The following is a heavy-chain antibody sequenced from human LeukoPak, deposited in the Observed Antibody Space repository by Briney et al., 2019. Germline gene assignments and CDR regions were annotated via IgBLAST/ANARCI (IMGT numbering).Heavy chain of an antibody. Sequence: ASVKVSCKASGYTFTSYYMHWVRQAPGQGLEWMGIINPSGGSTSYAQKFQGRVTMTRDTSTSTVYMELSSLRSEDTAVYYCARDLITVTMVRGVNLYYYYGMDAWGQGTTVTVSS. CDR3: ARDLITVTMVRGVNLYYYYGMDA. V-gene: IGHV1-46*01. D-gene: IGHD3-10*01. CDR1: GYTFTSYY. CDR2: INPSGGST. J-gene: IGHJ6*02.